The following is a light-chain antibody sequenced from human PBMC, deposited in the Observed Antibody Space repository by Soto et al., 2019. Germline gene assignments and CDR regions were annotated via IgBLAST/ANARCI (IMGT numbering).Light chain of an antibody. J-gene: IGLJ1*01. CDR3: SSYTSSSTYV. CDR2: EVS. V-gene: IGLV2-14*01. Sequence: LTQPASVSGSPGQSITISCTGTSSDVGGYNYVSWYQQHPGKAPKLMIYEVSNRPSGVSNRFSGSKSGNTASLTISGLQAEDEADYYCSSYTSSSTYVFGTGTKSPS. CDR1: SSDVGGYNY.